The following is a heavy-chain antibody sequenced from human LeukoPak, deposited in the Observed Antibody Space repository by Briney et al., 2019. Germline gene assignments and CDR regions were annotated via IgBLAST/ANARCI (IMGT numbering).Heavy chain of an antibody. CDR1: GYTFTSYY. J-gene: IGHJ4*02. CDR2: INPSGGST. CDR3: ARQSTMVRGVADY. D-gene: IGHD3-10*01. Sequence: ASVKVSCKASGYTFTSYYMHWVRQVPGQGLEWMGIINPSGGSTGYAQKFQGRVTMTRDTSTSTVYMELSSLRSEDTAVYYCARQSTMVRGVADYWGQGTLVTVSS. V-gene: IGHV1-46*01.